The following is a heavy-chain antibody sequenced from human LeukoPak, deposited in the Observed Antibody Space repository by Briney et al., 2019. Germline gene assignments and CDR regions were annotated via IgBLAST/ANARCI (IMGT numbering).Heavy chain of an antibody. Sequence: GGSLRLSCAASGFTFSSYSMNWVRQAPGKGLEWVSYISSSSSTIYYADSVKGRFTIARDNAKNSLYLQMNSLRAEDTAVYYCTLRPGHYFDYWGQGTLVTVSS. D-gene: IGHD1-14*01. V-gene: IGHV3-48*01. J-gene: IGHJ4*02. CDR1: GFTFSSYS. CDR3: TLRPGHYFDY. CDR2: ISSSSSTI.